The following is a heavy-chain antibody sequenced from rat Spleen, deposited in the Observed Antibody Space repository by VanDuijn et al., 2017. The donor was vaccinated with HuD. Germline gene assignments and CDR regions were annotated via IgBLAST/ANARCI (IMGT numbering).Heavy chain of an antibody. CDR1: GFNFSNYY. J-gene: IGHJ3*01. Sequence: EVQLVESDGGLVQPGRSLKLSCAASGFNFSNYYMAWVRQAPGKGLEWVASISNSGGSIYYPDSVKGRFTISRDNAQNTLYLQMNSLRSEDTATYYCTTVVQGHGFAYWGQGTLVTVSS. V-gene: IGHV5-27*01. CDR2: ISNSGGSI. CDR3: TTVVQGHGFAY. D-gene: IGHD1-1*01.